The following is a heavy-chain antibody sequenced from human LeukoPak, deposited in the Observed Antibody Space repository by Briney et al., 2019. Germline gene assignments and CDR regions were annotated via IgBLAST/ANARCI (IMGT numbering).Heavy chain of an antibody. Sequence: KPSETLSLTCTVSDNSIKDYYRNWIRQPPGKGLEWLGFAHYSGDTNYNPSLKSRVTISMDTSRGQFSLKLTSVTAADTALYYCAGYNVGSGWAQAFDVWGQGTMVIVSS. V-gene: IGHV4-59*01. CDR3: AGYNVGSGWAQAFDV. CDR1: DNSIKDYY. D-gene: IGHD6-25*01. CDR2: AHYSGDT. J-gene: IGHJ3*01.